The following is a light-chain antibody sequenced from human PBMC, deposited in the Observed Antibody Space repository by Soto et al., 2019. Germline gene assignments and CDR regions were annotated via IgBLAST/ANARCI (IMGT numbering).Light chain of an antibody. Sequence: EIVMTQSPATLSVSPGERATLSCRASQSISTNLAWYQQRPGQASRLLIYGASTRATDIPDRFSGSGSGTEFTLIITSLQSEDCAVYYCQQYSTWPPKYTFGQGTKLEIK. CDR1: QSISTN. V-gene: IGKV3-15*01. CDR3: QQYSTWPPKYT. CDR2: GAS. J-gene: IGKJ2*01.